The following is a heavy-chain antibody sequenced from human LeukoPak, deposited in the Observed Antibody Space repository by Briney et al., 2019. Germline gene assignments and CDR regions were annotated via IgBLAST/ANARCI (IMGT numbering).Heavy chain of an antibody. CDR1: GFTFSAYS. CDR2: ISGSGGST. Sequence: GGSLRLSCATSGFTFSAYSMNWVRQAPGKGLEWVSAISGSGGSTYYADSVKGRFTISRDNSKNTLYLQMNSLRAEDTAVYYCAKAGCSSTSCYVFAFDIWGQGTMVTVSS. D-gene: IGHD2-2*01. J-gene: IGHJ3*02. CDR3: AKAGCSSTSCYVFAFDI. V-gene: IGHV3-23*01.